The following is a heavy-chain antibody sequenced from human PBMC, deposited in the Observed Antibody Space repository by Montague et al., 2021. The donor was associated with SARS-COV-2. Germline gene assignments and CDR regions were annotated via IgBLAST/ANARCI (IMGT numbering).Heavy chain of an antibody. D-gene: IGHD3-9*01. CDR1: GGFISSGGYY. CDR3: ARGGGLRYFDRLLRSDYYYYGMDV. J-gene: IGHJ6*02. V-gene: IGHV4-31*03. CDR2: IYYSGST. Sequence: TLSLTCTVSGGFISSGGYYWSWIRQHPGKGLEWIGYIYYSGSTYYNPSLKSRVTISVDTSKNQFSLKLSSVTAADTAVYYCARGGGLRYFDRLLRSDYYYYGMDVWGRGTTVTVSS.